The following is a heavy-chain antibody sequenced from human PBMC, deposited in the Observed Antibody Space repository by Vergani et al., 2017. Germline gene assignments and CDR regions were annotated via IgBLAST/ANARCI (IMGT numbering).Heavy chain of an antibody. V-gene: IGHV3-9*01. CDR2: IDWNYGVK. CDR3: VKDNDYDADGPFDL. Sequence: VEAGGGLVQPGGSLRLSCTASGFTFQAFAFHWVRQVSGRGLEWVSGIDWNYGVKNGNSFEGRFSISRDNAKKAMFLQMNNLRHEDTALYFCVKDNDYDADGPFDLWGRGTLVTVSS. D-gene: IGHD3-16*01. CDR1: GFTFQAFA. J-gene: IGHJ2*01.